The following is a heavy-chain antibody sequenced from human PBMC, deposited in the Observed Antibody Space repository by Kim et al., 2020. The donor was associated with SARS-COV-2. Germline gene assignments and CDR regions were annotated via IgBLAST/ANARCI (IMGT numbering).Heavy chain of an antibody. V-gene: IGHV3-53*01. CDR2: IYSGGST. J-gene: IGHJ4*02. CDR1: GFTVSSNY. CDR3: ARAQAYDSSGYADY. D-gene: IGHD3-22*01. Sequence: GGSLRLSCAASGFTVSSNYMSWVRQAPGKGLEWVSVIYSGGSTYYADSVKGRFTISRDNSKNTLYLQMNSLRAEDTAVYYCARAQAYDSSGYADYWGQGTLVTVSS.